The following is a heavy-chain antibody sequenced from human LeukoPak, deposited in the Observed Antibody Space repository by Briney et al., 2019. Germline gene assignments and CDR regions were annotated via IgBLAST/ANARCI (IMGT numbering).Heavy chain of an antibody. CDR2: ISSSGSTI. CDR3: ARDHGSSWYVQWFLRKLDNY. CDR1: GFTFSSYE. J-gene: IGHJ4*02. D-gene: IGHD6-13*01. V-gene: IGHV3-48*03. Sequence: PGGSLRLSCAASGFTFSSYEMNWVRQAPGKGLEWVSYISSSGSTIYYADSVKGRFTISRDNAKNSLYLQMNSLRAEDTAVYYCARDHGSSWYVQWFLRKLDNYWGQGTLVTVSS.